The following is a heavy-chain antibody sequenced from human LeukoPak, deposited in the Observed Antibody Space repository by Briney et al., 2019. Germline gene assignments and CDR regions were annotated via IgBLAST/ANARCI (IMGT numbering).Heavy chain of an antibody. D-gene: IGHD2-21*02. CDR2: IYYSGST. CDR1: GGSISSYY. CDR3: ARSTASYYYGYYGMDV. Sequence: SETLSLTCTVSGGSISSYYWSWIRQPPGKGLEWIGYIYYSGSTYYNPSLKSRVTISVDTSKNQFSLKLSSVTAADTAVYYCARSTASYYYGYYGMDVWGQGTTVIVSS. J-gene: IGHJ6*02. V-gene: IGHV4-59*08.